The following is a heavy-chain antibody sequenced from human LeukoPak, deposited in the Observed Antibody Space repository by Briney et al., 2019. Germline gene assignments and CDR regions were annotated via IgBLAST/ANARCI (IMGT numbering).Heavy chain of an antibody. J-gene: IGHJ4*02. CDR3: ARGFGYASDY. Sequence: PGGSLRLSCAASGFTFSSYEMNWVRQAPGKGLEWVAVIWYDGSNKYYADSVKGRFTISRDNSKNTLYLQMNSLRAEDTAVYYCARGFGYASDYWGQGTLVTVSS. CDR2: IWYDGSNK. CDR1: GFTFSSYE. D-gene: IGHD3-10*01. V-gene: IGHV3-33*08.